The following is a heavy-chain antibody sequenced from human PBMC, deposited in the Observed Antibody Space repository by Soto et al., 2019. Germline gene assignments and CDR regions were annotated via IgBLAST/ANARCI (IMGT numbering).Heavy chain of an antibody. Sequence: QVQLQESGPGLVKPSETLSLTCTVSGGSISSYYWSWIRQPAGQGLEGMGRIYTSGSTNYTPSLQSRVTMAVDTSKNQFSLKLSSVTAADTAGYYCARDFGPNVAEPAWGQGTLVTVSS. V-gene: IGHV4-4*07. J-gene: IGHJ4*02. CDR1: GGSISSYY. CDR3: ARDFGPNVAEPA. CDR2: IYTSGST. D-gene: IGHD6-19*01.